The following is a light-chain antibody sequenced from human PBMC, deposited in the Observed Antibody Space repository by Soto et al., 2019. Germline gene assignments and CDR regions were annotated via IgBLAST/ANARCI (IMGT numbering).Light chain of an antibody. V-gene: IGLV2-14*03. CDR2: NVS. J-gene: IGLJ1*01. CDR3: SSYTSSSTLNYV. CDR1: SSDVGGYNY. Sequence: QSVLTQPASVSGSSGQSITISCTGTSSDVGGYNYVSWYQQHPGTAPKLMIYNVSNRPSGVSNRFSGSKSGNTASLTISGLQAEDEADYYCSSYTSSSTLNYVFGTGTKVTVL.